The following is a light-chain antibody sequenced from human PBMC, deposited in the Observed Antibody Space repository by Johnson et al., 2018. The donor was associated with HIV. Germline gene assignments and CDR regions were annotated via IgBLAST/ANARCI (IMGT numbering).Light chain of an antibody. CDR2: ENN. Sequence: QSVLTQPPSVSAAPGQKVTISCSGSNSNIGNNYISWYQHLPGTAPKLLIYENNKRPSGIPDRFSGSKSDTSATLGITGLQTGDEADYYCGTWNSSLSAHDYAFGTGTKVPVL. CDR3: GTWNSSLSAHDYA. CDR1: NSNIGNNY. J-gene: IGLJ1*01. V-gene: IGLV1-51*02.